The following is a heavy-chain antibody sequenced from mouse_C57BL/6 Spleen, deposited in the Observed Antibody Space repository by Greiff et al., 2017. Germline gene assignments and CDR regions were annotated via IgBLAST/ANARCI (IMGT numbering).Heavy chain of an antibody. CDR3: ARSGATGSTYYFDY. Sequence: QVQLQQPGAELVRPGTSVKLSCKASGYTFTSYWMHWVKQRPGQGLEWIGVIDPSDSYTNYNQKFKGKATLTVDTSSSTAYMQLSSLTSEDSAVYYCARSGATGSTYYFDYWGQGTTLTVSS. J-gene: IGHJ2*01. CDR2: IDPSDSYT. V-gene: IGHV1-59*01. D-gene: IGHD1-1*01. CDR1: GYTFTSYW.